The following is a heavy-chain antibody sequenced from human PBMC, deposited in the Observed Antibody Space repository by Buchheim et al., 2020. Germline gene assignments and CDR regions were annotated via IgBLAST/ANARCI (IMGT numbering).Heavy chain of an antibody. CDR1: GGSISSSSY. CDR3: ARDRNDAVGYYVG. V-gene: IGHV4-39*07. CDR2: IYYSGSP. J-gene: IGHJ4*02. D-gene: IGHD3-10*02. Sequence: QLQLQESGPGLVKPSETLSLTCTVSGGSISSSSYWGWIRQPPGKGLEWIGSIYYSGSPYYKPSLKSRVTISVDTSKKQFSLKLRSVTAADTAVYYCARDRNDAVGYYVGWGQGTL.